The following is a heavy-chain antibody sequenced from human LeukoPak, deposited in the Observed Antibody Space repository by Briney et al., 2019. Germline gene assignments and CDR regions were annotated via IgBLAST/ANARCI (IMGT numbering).Heavy chain of an antibody. Sequence: SETLSLTCIVSGGSIRTYSWNWIRQSPGKGLEWIGYISHSGTTSYRSSLKSRVTISVDTSKNQLSLKLASVTAADTAVYFCARWDDSAWAFGSWGPGTWSPSPQ. V-gene: IGHV4-59*08. J-gene: IGHJ4*02. CDR2: ISHSGTT. D-gene: IGHD6-19*01. CDR1: GGSIRTYS. CDR3: ARWDDSAWAFGS.